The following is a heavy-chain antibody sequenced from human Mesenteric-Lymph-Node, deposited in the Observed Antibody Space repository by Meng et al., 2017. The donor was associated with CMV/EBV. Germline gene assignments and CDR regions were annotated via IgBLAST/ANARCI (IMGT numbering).Heavy chain of an antibody. CDR3: ARGPAGYSGYDYYYYYGMDV. CDR1: GGSISSYY. D-gene: IGHD5-12*01. J-gene: IGHJ6*02. V-gene: IGHV4-59*01. CDR2: IYYSGST. Sequence: SETLSLTCTVSGGSISSYYWSWIRQPPGKGLEWIGYIYYSGSTNYNPSLKSRVTISVDTSKNQFSLKLSSVTAADTAVYYCARGPAGYSGYDYYYYYGMDVWGQGTTVTVSS.